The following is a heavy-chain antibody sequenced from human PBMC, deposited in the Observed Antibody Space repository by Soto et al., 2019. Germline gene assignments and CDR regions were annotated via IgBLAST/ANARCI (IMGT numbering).Heavy chain of an antibody. CDR1: GGTFSSYA. J-gene: IGHJ6*02. D-gene: IGHD1-26*01. Sequence: SVKVSCKASGGTFSSYAISWVRQAPGQGLEWMGGIIPIFGTANYAQKFQGRVTITADESTSTAYMELSSLRSEDTAVYYCARGNVGATPLYYYGMDVWGQGTTVTVSS. CDR3: ARGNVGATPLYYYGMDV. CDR2: IIPIFGTA. V-gene: IGHV1-69*13.